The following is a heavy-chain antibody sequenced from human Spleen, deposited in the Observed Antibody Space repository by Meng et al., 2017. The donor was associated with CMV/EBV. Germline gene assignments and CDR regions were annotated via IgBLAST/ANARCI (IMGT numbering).Heavy chain of an antibody. CDR3: ARGPPLTP. V-gene: IGHV3-64*04. J-gene: IGHJ5*02. D-gene: IGHD3-16*01. CDR1: RFTFSSYA. Sequence: GGSLRLSCAASRFTFSSYAMHWVRQAPGKGLEYVSAISSNGGSTYYADSVMGRFTISRDNAKNSLYLQMNSLRAEDTAVYYCARGPPLTPWGQGTLVTVSS. CDR2: ISSNGGST.